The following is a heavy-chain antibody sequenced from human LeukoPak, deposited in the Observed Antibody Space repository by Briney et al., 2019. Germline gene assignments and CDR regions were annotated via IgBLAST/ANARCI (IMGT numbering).Heavy chain of an antibody. V-gene: IGHV3-7*03. J-gene: IGHJ6*03. CDR3: AVWEGDSSGYSGYYYYYMDV. CDR1: GFTFSRYW. Sequence: GGSLRLSCVVSGFTFSRYWMSWVRQAPGKGLEWVANIKQDGSEKYYVDSVKGRFTISRDNAKNSMYMQMNSLRAEDTAVYYCAVWEGDSSGYSGYYYYYMDVWGKGTTVTVSS. D-gene: IGHD3-22*01. CDR2: IKQDGSEK.